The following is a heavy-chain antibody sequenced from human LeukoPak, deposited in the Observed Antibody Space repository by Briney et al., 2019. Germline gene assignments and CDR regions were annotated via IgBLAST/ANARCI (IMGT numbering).Heavy chain of an antibody. Sequence: EPSETLSLTCAVYGGSFSGYYWSWIRQPPGKGLEWIGEINHSGSTNYNPSLKSRVTISVDTSKNQFSLKLSSVTAADTAVYYCARTGPITVADPYYFDYWGQGTLVTVSS. CDR3: ARTGPITVADPYYFDY. CDR2: INHSGST. D-gene: IGHD6-19*01. J-gene: IGHJ4*02. V-gene: IGHV4-34*01. CDR1: GGSFSGYY.